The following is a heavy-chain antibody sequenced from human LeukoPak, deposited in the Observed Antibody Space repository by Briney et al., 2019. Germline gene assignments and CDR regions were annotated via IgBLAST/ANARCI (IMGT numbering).Heavy chain of an antibody. Sequence: ASVKVSCKASGYTFTSYPMHWVRQAPGQRLEWMGWINAGNGNTKYSQKFQGRVTITRDTSASTAYMELSSLKASDTAMYYCARHEVESETYSWFDPWGQGTLVTVSS. D-gene: IGHD1-26*01. CDR3: ARHEVESETYSWFDP. J-gene: IGHJ5*02. CDR2: INAGNGNT. V-gene: IGHV1-3*01. CDR1: GYTFTSYP.